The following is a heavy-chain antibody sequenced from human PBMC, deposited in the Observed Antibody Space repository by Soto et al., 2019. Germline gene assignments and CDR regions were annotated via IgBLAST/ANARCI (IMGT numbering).Heavy chain of an antibody. CDR1: GFTFSLCA. Sequence: GGSLRLSCAASGFTFSLCAMSWVRQAPGKGLDWVSIISASGDNTYYADSVKGRFTISRDNSKNTLYLQVNSLRAEDTAIYYCAKLTYSDLWSGSHDSWGQGTLVTVSS. V-gene: IGHV3-23*01. D-gene: IGHD3-3*01. CDR3: AKLTYSDLWSGSHDS. CDR2: ISASGDNT. J-gene: IGHJ4*02.